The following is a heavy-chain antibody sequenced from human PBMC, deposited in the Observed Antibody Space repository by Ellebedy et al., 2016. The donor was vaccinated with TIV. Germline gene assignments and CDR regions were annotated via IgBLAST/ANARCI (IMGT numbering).Heavy chain of an antibody. CDR3: AHLYDFWSGLNYFDS. V-gene: IGHV3-23*01. Sequence: GGSLRLSXEASGFTFSTRAMSWVRQAPGKGLEWVSAITGTAGSAYYADSVTGRFAISRDSPKNTLYLQMNSLRAEDTAVYYCAHLYDFWSGLNYFDSWGQGTLVTVSS. D-gene: IGHD3-3*01. CDR1: GFTFSTRA. CDR2: ITGTAGSA. J-gene: IGHJ4*02.